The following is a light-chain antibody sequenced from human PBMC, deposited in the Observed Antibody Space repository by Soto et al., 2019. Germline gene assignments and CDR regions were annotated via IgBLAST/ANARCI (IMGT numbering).Light chain of an antibody. CDR1: QSISSNF. CDR3: QQRSNWRIT. J-gene: IGKJ5*01. Sequence: EIVLTQSPGTLSLSPGEGATLSCRASQSISSNFLAWYQQKRGQAPRLLIYGASTRATDIPARFSGSGSGTEFTLTISSLQSEDLGVYSCQQRSNWRITFGQGARLEIK. V-gene: IGKV3-15*01. CDR2: GAS.